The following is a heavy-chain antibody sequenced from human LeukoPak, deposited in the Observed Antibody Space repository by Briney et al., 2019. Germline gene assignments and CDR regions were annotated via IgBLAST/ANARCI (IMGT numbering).Heavy chain of an antibody. Sequence: PGGSLRLSCATSGFTFSSHYMSWVRQAPGKGLGWVANINQDGDYISYVDSVKGRFTISRDNAKSSLYLQMDSLRAEDTALYYCAREAIVVVPAAQDDAFDMWGQGTMVTVSS. CDR1: GFTFSSHY. J-gene: IGHJ3*02. V-gene: IGHV3-7*01. CDR3: AREAIVVVPAAQDDAFDM. D-gene: IGHD2-2*01. CDR2: INQDGDYI.